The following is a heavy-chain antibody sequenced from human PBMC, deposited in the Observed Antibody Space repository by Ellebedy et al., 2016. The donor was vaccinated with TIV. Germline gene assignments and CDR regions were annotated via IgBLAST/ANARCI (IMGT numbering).Heavy chain of an antibody. V-gene: IGHV1-69*06. Sequence: SVKVSXKASGGTFSSYAISWVRQAPGQGLEWMGGIIPIFGTANYAQKFQGRVTITADKSTSTAYMELSSLRSEDTAVYYCARVRLGPRFGRDYVFIFDYWGQGTLVTVSS. CDR3: ARVRLGPRFGRDYVFIFDY. J-gene: IGHJ4*02. CDR2: IIPIFGTA. D-gene: IGHD3-16*01. CDR1: GGTFSSYA.